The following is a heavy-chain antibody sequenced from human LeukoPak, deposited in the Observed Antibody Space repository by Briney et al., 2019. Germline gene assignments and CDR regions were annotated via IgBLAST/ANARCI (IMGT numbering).Heavy chain of an antibody. CDR3: ATYFYGEYGSYYFDY. J-gene: IGHJ4*02. V-gene: IGHV4-4*02. D-gene: IGHD4-17*01. CDR2: IYHSGTT. Sequence: SETLSLTCAVSGAFITNSHWWSWARQPPGKGLEWIGEIYHSGTTNYNPSLQSRVTMSVDKSKNQFSLKLSSVTAADTAVYYCATYFYGEYGSYYFDYWGQGTLVTVSS. CDR1: GAFITNSHW.